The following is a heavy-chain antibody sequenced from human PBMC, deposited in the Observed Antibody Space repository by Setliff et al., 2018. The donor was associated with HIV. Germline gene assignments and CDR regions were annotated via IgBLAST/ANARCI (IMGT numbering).Heavy chain of an antibody. V-gene: IGHV1-69*13. CDR2: IIPPVGAA. CDR1: GDTFRNYA. D-gene: IGHD2-15*01. CDR3: ASPNVGCSGGTCYSGSAFDY. Sequence: ASVKVSCKVSGDTFRNYALNWVRQAPGQGLEWMGGIIPPVGAAVYAQNFQGRVTITADESTSTAYMELRTLRSEDTAIYYCASPNVGCSGGTCYSGSAFDYWGQGSQVTV. J-gene: IGHJ4*02.